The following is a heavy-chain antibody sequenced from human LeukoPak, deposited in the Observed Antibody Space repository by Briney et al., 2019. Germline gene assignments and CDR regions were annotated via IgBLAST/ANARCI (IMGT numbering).Heavy chain of an antibody. J-gene: IGHJ4*02. CDR3: ARGYTYGLDF. D-gene: IGHD5-18*01. CDR1: AFTFSSNE. Sequence: GGSLRLSCAASAFTFSSNEINWVRQAPGKGLEWVSYISSSGSTIYYADFVKGRFTISRHNAKNSLFLQMNSLRAEDTAVYYCARGYTYGLDFWGQGTLVTVSS. CDR2: ISSSGSTI. V-gene: IGHV3-48*03.